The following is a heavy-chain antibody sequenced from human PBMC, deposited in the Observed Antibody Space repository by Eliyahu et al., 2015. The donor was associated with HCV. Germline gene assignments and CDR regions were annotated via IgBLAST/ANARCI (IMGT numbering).Heavy chain of an antibody. CDR1: GFTFSSYG. J-gene: IGHJ4*02. D-gene: IGHD2-15*01. CDR2: ISYDGSNK. Sequence: QVQLVESGGGVVQPGRSLRLSCAASGFTFSSYGMHWVRQAPGKGLEWVAVISYDGSNKYYADSVKGRFTISRDNSKNTLYLQMNSLRAEDTAVYYCAKAGYCSGGSCYYFDYWGQGTLVTVSS. CDR3: AKAGYCSGGSCYYFDY. V-gene: IGHV3-30*18.